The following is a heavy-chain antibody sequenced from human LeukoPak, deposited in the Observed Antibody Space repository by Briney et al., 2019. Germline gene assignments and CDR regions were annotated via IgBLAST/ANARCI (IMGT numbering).Heavy chain of an antibody. Sequence: PSETLSLTRAVYGGSFSGYYWSWIRQPPGKGLEWIGEINHSGSTNYNPSLKSRVTISVDTSKNQFSLKLSSVTAADTAVYYCARGVTMVRGVTPAYLDDYWGQGTLVTVSS. J-gene: IGHJ4*02. CDR1: GGSFSGYY. V-gene: IGHV4-34*01. CDR2: INHSGST. D-gene: IGHD3-10*01. CDR3: ARGVTMVRGVTPAYLDDY.